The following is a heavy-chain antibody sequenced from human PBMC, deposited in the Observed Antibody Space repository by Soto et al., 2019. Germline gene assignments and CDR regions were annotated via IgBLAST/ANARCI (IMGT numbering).Heavy chain of an antibody. J-gene: IGHJ4*02. CDR3: AGSVVVPSTMNYFAY. D-gene: IGHD2-15*01. V-gene: IGHV5-51*01. CDR2: IFPADSDT. Sequence: ESLKVSFKGSGHRFSNHCTAWVPQMPGKGLEWMGIIFPADSDTTYSPSFQGQVTISADKSISTAYLQWSSLKASDTAMYYCAGSVVVPSTMNYFAYGGRGSLGSVSS. CDR1: GHRFSNHC.